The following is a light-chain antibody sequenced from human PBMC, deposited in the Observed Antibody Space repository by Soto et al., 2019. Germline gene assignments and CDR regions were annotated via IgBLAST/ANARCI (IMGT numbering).Light chain of an antibody. CDR2: WAS. CDR3: QQYYSTPYT. V-gene: IGKV4-1*01. Sequence: DIVMTQSPDSLAECLGERATVNCKSSQSVLYSSNNKNYLTWYQQKPGQPPKLLIYWASTRESGVPDRFNGSGSGTDFTLTISSLQAEDVAVYYCQQYYSTPYTFGQGTKLEI. J-gene: IGKJ2*01. CDR1: QSVLYSSNNKNY.